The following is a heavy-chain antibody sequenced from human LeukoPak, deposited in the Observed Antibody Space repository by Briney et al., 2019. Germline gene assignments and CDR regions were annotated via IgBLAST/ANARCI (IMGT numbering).Heavy chain of an antibody. Sequence: PGGSLRLSCAASGFTFSSYSMNWVRQAPGKGLEWVSSISSSSSYIYYADSVKGRFTISRDNAKNSLYLQMNSLRAEDTAVYYCARETDSIGWRSSSFDYWGQGTLVTVSS. CDR3: ARETDSIGWRSSSFDY. J-gene: IGHJ4*02. CDR2: ISSSSSYI. D-gene: IGHD6-19*01. CDR1: GFTFSSYS. V-gene: IGHV3-21*01.